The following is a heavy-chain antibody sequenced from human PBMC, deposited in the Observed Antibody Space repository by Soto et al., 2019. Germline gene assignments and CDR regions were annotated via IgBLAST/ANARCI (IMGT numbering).Heavy chain of an antibody. CDR2: ISYDGSNK. CDR1: GFTFSSYA. J-gene: IGHJ6*02. Sequence: QVQLVESGGGVVQPGRSLRLSCAASGFTFSSYAMHWVRQAPGKGLEWVAVISYDGSNKYYADSVKGRFTLSRDNSKNTLYLQMNSLRAEDTAVYYCARGPPHHSSGWATYYYYGMDVWGQGTTVTVSS. V-gene: IGHV3-30-3*01. D-gene: IGHD6-19*01. CDR3: ARGPPHHSSGWATYYYYGMDV.